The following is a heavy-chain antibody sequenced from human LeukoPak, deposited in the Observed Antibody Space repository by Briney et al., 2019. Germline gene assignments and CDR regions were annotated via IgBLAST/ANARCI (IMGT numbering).Heavy chain of an antibody. D-gene: IGHD6-13*01. CDR1: GFTFSSHW. CDR3: ARDKNPGIAAD. Sequence: GGSLRLSCADSGFTFSSHWMHWVRQAPGKGLEWVSVFYAGGGTFYADSVKGRFTISRDNSENTLYLQMNSLRAEDTAVYYCARDKNPGIAADWGQGTLVTVSS. V-gene: IGHV3-53*01. CDR2: FYAGGGT. J-gene: IGHJ4*02.